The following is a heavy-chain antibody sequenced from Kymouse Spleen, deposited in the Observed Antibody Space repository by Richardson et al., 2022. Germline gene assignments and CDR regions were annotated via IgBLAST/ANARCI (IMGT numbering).Heavy chain of an antibody. Sequence: QVQLQQWGAGLLKPSETLSLTCAVYGGSFSGYYWSWIRQPPGKGLEWIGEINHSGSTNYNPSLKSRVTISVDTSKNQFSLKLSSVTAADTAVYYCARGIAVVDYFDYWGQGTLVTVSS. CDR2: INHSGST. V-gene: IGHV4-34*01. CDR1: GGSFSGYY. CDR3: ARGIAVVDYFDY. J-gene: IGHJ4*02. D-gene: IGHD6-19*01.